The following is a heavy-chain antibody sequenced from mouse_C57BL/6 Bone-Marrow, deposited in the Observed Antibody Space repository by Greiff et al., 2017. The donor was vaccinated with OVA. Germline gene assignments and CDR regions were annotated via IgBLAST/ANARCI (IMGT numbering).Heavy chain of an antibody. CDR3: ARQGWSDWYFDV. CDR2: ISSGGSYT. CDR1: GFTFSSYG. V-gene: IGHV5-6*01. Sequence: EVQLVESGGDLVKPGGSLKLSCAASGFTFSSYGMSWVRQTPDKRLEWVATISSGGSYTYYPDSVKGRFTISRDNAKNTLYLQMSSLKSEDTAMYYCARQGWSDWYFDVWGTGTTVTVSS. J-gene: IGHJ1*03. D-gene: IGHD2-3*01.